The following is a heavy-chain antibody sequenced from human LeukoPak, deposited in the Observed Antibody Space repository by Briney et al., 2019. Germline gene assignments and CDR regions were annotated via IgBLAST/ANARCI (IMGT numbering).Heavy chain of an antibody. D-gene: IGHD6-19*01. CDR1: GGSFSGYY. J-gene: IGHJ6*02. V-gene: IGHV4-34*01. CDR2: INHSGST. Sequence: SETLSLTCAVYGGSFSGYYWSWIRQPPGKGLEWIGEINHSGSTNYNPSLKSRVTISVDTSKNQFSLKLSSVTAADTAVYYCARASGVAGPRYYYYYGMDVWGQGTTVTVSS. CDR3: ARASGVAGPRYYYYYGMDV.